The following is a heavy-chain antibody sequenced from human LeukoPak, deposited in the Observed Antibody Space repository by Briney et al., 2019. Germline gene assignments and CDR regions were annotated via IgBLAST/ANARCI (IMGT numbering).Heavy chain of an antibody. D-gene: IGHD2-15*01. CDR2: ISAYNGNT. CDR1: GYTFTSYG. J-gene: IGHJ5*02. V-gene: IGHV1-18*01. CDR3: ARALGYCSGGSCFARDNWFDP. Sequence: ASVKVSCKASGYTFTSYGISWVRQAPGQGLEWMGWISAYNGNTNYAQKLQGRVTMTTDTSTSTAYMEQRSLRSGDTAVYYCARALGYCSGGSCFARDNWFDPWGQGTLVTVSS.